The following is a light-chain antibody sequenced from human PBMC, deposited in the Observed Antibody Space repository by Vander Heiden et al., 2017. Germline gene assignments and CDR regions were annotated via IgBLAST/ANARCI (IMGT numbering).Light chain of an antibody. V-gene: IGKV2-30*01. J-gene: IGKJ4*01. CDR1: QRLENSDGNTY. CDR3: MQGSHWPLT. Sequence: DVVMTQSPLSLPVNLGQAAAISCRPRQRLENSDGNTYLSWFQQRPGQYPRRLIYRVSNRDSGVPDRISGSGSGTDFTLKISRVEAEDVGVYFCMQGSHWPLTFGGGTRVEIK. CDR2: RVS.